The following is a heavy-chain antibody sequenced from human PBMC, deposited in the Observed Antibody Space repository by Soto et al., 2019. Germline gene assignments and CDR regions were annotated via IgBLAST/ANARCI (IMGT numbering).Heavy chain of an antibody. CDR2: ISYDGSNK. Sequence: QVQLVESGGGVVQPGRSLRLSCAASGFTFSSYGMHWVRQAPGKGLEWVAVISYDGSNKYYADSVKGRFTISRDNSKNTLYLQMNSLRAEDTAVYYCAKVEGGYDLRYYYGMDVWGQGTTVTVSS. CDR3: AKVEGGYDLRYYYGMDV. D-gene: IGHD5-12*01. V-gene: IGHV3-30*18. CDR1: GFTFSSYG. J-gene: IGHJ6*02.